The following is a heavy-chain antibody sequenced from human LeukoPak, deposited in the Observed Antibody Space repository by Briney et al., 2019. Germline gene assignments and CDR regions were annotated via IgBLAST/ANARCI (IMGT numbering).Heavy chain of an antibody. D-gene: IGHD2-2*01. CDR3: ARVVQDIVVVPAAPYYYYYYMDV. CDR1: GGTFSSYA. CDR2: IIPIFGTA. Sequence: ASVKVSCKASGGTFSSYAISWVRQAPGQGLEWMGGIIPIFGTANYAQKFQGRVTITTDESTSTAYMELSSLRSEDTAVYYCARVVQDIVVVPAAPYYYYYYMDVWGKGTTVTVS. J-gene: IGHJ6*03. V-gene: IGHV1-69*05.